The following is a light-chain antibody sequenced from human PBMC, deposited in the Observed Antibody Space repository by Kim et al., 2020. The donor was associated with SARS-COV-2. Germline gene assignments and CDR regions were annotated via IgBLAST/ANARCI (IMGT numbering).Light chain of an antibody. Sequence: PGERVTLSCRASQSVSSSYLTWYQQKPGQAPRLLIYGASTRATGIPARFSGSGSGTDFTLTISSLQPEDFAVYYCQQAYNLPGFTFGPGTKV. V-gene: IGKV3D-7*01. CDR2: GAS. CDR1: QSVSSSY. CDR3: QQAYNLPGFT. J-gene: IGKJ3*01.